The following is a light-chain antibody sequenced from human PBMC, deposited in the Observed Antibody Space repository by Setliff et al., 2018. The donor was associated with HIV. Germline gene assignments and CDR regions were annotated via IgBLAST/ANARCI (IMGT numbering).Light chain of an antibody. CDR2: EVN. V-gene: IGLV2-18*02. Sequence: ALTHPPSVSGSPGQSVTLSCTGTSSDVGSYNRVSWYQQPPGTAPKLMIYEVNNRPSGVPDRFSGSKSGNTASLTISGLQAEDEADYYCCSYTSSSTDVFGTGTKVTVL. CDR3: CSYTSSSTDV. J-gene: IGLJ1*01. CDR1: SSDVGSYNR.